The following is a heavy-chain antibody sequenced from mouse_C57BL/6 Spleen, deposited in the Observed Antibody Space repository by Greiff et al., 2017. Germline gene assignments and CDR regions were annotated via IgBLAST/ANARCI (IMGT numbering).Heavy chain of an antibody. Sequence: VQLQQPGAELVKPGASVKLSCKASGYTFTSYCMHWVKQRPGQGLEWIGMIHPNSGSTNYNEKFKSKATLTVDKSSSTAYMQLSSLTSEDSAVYYCARERGVYFDYWGQGTTLTVSS. CDR1: GYTFTSYC. V-gene: IGHV1-64*01. CDR2: IHPNSGST. CDR3: ARERGVYFDY. J-gene: IGHJ2*01.